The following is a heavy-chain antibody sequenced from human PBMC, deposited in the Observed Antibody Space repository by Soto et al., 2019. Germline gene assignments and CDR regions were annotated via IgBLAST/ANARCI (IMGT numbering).Heavy chain of an antibody. V-gene: IGHV3-48*04. CDR1: GFVFRDFT. Sequence: DGQLVESGGALVQPGGSLRLSCAASGFVFRDFTMNWVRQAPGKGLEWISYITKGGAAYYAVSVKGRFTVSRDNARDALYLQLDSLRAEDTALYYCARDLDYSFDYWGRGTLVTVSS. J-gene: IGHJ4*02. CDR3: ARDLDYSFDY. CDR2: ITKGGAA. D-gene: IGHD2-21*01.